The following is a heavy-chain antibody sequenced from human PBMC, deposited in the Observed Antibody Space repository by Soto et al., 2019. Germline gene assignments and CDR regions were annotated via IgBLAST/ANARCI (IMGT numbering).Heavy chain of an antibody. J-gene: IGHJ6*02. CDR2: INHSGST. CDR1: GGSFSGYY. V-gene: IGHV4-34*01. Sequence: SETLSLTCAAYGGSFSGYYWSWIRQPPGKGLEWIGEINHSGSTNYNPSLKSRVTISVDTSKNQFSLKLSSVTAADTAVYYCARDGGLRYSDVWGQGTTVTVSS. D-gene: IGHD3-9*01. CDR3: ARDGGLRYSDV.